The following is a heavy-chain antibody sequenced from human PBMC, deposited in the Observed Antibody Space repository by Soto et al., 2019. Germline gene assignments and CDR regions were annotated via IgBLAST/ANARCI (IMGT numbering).Heavy chain of an antibody. CDR1: GFTFSSYW. Sequence: GGSLRLSCAGSGFTFSSYWVTWVRQAQGQGLGCEANIKEDESEKYYADSVKGRFTISRDNAKNPLYLQMNSLRAEDTSVDYCASGFGTSSNYWGQGTLVTVYS. CDR3: ASGFGTSSNY. J-gene: IGHJ4*02. V-gene: IGHV3-7*03. D-gene: IGHD3-16*01. CDR2: IKEDESEK.